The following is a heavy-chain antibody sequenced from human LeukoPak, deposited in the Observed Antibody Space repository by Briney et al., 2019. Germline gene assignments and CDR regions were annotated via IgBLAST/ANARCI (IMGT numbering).Heavy chain of an antibody. CDR1: GFTASSNY. J-gene: IGHJ4*02. CDR2: IYSGGST. CDR3: ARDRRDYYDSSGYYYFDY. Sequence: PGGSLRLSCAASGFTASSNYMSWVRQAPGTGREWVSVIYSGGSTYYADSVKGRFTISRDNSKHTLYLQMNRLRAEDTAVYYCARDRRDYYDSSGYYYFDYWGQGTLVTVSS. V-gene: IGHV3-66*01. D-gene: IGHD3-22*01.